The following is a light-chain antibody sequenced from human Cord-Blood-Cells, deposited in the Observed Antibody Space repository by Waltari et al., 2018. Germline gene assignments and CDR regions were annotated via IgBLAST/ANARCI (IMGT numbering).Light chain of an antibody. V-gene: IGKV1-39*01. CDR3: QQSYSTPPT. Sequence: DIQMTQSPYSLSASVGDRVTITCRASQRISSYLNWYQQKPGKAPKLLIYAASSLQSGVPSRFSGSGSGTDFTLTISSLQPEDFATYYCQQSYSTPPTFGQGTKVEIK. CDR2: AAS. CDR1: QRISSY. J-gene: IGKJ1*01.